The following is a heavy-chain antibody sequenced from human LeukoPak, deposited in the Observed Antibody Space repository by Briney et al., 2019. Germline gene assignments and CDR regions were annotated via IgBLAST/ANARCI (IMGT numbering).Heavy chain of an antibody. Sequence: TGGSLRLSCAASGFTFSSYGMHWVRQAPGKGLEWVAFIRYDGSNKYYADSVKGRFTISRDNSKNTLYLQMNSLRAEDTAVYYCAKDKNRAAADPAYFDYWGQGTLVTVSS. V-gene: IGHV3-30*02. CDR1: GFTFSSYG. J-gene: IGHJ4*02. D-gene: IGHD6-13*01. CDR3: AKDKNRAAADPAYFDY. CDR2: IRYDGSNK.